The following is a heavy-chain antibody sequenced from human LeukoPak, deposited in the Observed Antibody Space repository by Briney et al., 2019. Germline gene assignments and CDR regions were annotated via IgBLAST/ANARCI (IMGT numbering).Heavy chain of an antibody. J-gene: IGHJ4*02. CDR3: ARDKVVGATVFDY. Sequence: GGSLRLSCAASGFTFSSYWMSWVRQAPGKGLEWVANIKQDGGEKYYVDTVKGRFTISRDNAKASLYLQMNSLRAEDTAVYYCARDKVVGATVFDYWGQGTLVTVSS. V-gene: IGHV3-7*01. D-gene: IGHD1-26*01. CDR2: IKQDGGEK. CDR1: GFTFSSYW.